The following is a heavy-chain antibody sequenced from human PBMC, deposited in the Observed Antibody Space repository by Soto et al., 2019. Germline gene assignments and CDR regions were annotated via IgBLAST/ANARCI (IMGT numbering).Heavy chain of an antibody. J-gene: IGHJ1*01. V-gene: IGHV1-69*13. Sequence: ASVKVSCKASGGTFNTYTFSWVRQAPGQGLEWMGSIIPIFGTTHYAQSFQGRLSITADQSSTTTYMELRSLTSHDTALYYCARIPRYSFPTSDPLDNWGQGTLVTAPQ. CDR3: ARIPRYSFPTSDPLDN. CDR2: IIPIFGTT. CDR1: GGTFNTYT. D-gene: IGHD1-26*01.